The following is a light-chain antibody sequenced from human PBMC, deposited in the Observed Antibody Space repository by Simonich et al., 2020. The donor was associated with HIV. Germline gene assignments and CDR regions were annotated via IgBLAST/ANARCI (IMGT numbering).Light chain of an antibody. CDR3: QQYFSTPPWT. CDR2: AAS. Sequence: DIQMTQSPSTLSASVGDRVTITCRASQSISSWLDWYQQKPGKAPKLLLYAASRLETGVPSRFSGSGSGTDYILTITSLQPEDFATYYCQQYFSTPPWTFGRGTKVEIK. J-gene: IGKJ1*01. V-gene: IGKV1-NL1*01. CDR1: QSISSW.